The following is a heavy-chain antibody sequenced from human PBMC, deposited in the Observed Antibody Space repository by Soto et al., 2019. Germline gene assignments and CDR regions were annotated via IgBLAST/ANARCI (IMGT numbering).Heavy chain of an antibody. Sequence: EVQLVESGGGLVQPGRSLRLSCAASGLSFDDFAMHWVRQAPGKGLEWVAGIGWNGGNRGYADSVKGRFTISRDNAKNGLYLQMTSLRTEDTALYYCAKDFSGGSAGESLFPLDSCGQGTLVTVSS. CDR2: IGWNGGNR. D-gene: IGHD3-10*01. V-gene: IGHV3-9*01. J-gene: IGHJ4*02. CDR3: AKDFSGGSAGESLFPLDS. CDR1: GLSFDDFA.